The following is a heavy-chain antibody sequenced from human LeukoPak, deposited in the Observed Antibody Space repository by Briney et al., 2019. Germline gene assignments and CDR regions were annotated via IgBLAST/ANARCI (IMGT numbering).Heavy chain of an antibody. CDR3: ARGLYSSGWQRGIRWFDP. CDR1: GYSITSGYY. CDR2: IYHSGST. Sequence: PSETLSLTCTVSGYSITSGYYWAWIRQPPGKGLEWIGTIYHSGSTYYNPSLKSRVTISVDTSKNQFSLKLSSVTAADTAVYYCARGLYSSGWQRGIRWFDPWGQGTLVTVSS. V-gene: IGHV4-38-2*02. J-gene: IGHJ5*02. D-gene: IGHD6-19*01.